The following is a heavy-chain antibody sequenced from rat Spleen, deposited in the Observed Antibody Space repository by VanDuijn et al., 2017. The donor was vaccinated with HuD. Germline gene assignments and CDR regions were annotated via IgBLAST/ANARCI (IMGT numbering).Heavy chain of an antibody. V-gene: IGHV2-72*01. CDR3: TSPFRWFAY. CDR2: IWAAGST. J-gene: IGHJ3*01. Sequence: QVQLKESGPGLAQPSQTLSLTCTVSGFSLTSNGVGWVRQPLGKGLVWMGTIWAAGSTNYNSALKSRLSISRDTSKSQVFLKRNSLQTEDTAIYFCTSPFRWFAYWGQGTLVTVSS. CDR1: GFSLTSNG.